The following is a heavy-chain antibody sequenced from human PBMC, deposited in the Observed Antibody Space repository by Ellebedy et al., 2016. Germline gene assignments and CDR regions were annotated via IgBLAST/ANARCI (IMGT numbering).Heavy chain of an antibody. CDR3: ARLGYYDSSGYSDY. V-gene: IGHV1-46*01. J-gene: IGHJ4*02. CDR2: INPSGGST. D-gene: IGHD3-22*01. CDR1: GYTFTGYY. Sequence: ASVKVSXXASGYTFTGYYMHWVRQAPGQGLEWMGMINPSGGSTSYTQKFQGRATMTRDTSTSTVYMELSSLRSEDTAVYYCARLGYYDSSGYSDYWGQGTLVTVSS.